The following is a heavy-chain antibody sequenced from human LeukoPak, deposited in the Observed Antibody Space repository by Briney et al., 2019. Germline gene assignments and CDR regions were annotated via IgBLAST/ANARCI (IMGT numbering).Heavy chain of an antibody. CDR3: ARLEMATIDDS. J-gene: IGHJ4*02. V-gene: IGHV1-69*10. CDR2: ITPVLGIA. D-gene: IGHD5-24*01. Sequence: SVKVSCKTSGRTFNDYAISWVRQAPGQGLEWMGRITPVLGIADYTQKFQGRVAITADKSTSKAYMELSSLTSEDTAVYFCARLEMATIDDSWGQGTLVTVSS. CDR1: GRTFNDYA.